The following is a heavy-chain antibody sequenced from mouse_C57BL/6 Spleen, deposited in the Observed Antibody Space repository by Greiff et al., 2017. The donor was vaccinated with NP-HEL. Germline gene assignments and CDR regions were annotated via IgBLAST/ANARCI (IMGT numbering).Heavy chain of an antibody. J-gene: IGHJ3*01. D-gene: IGHD4-1*01. CDR2: ISYDGSN. Sequence: VQLQQSGPGLVKPSQSLSLTCSVTGYSITSGYYWNWIRQFPGNKLEWMGYISYDGSNNYNPSLKNRISITRDTSKNQFFLKLNSVTTEDTATYYCARDALNWAWFAYWGQGTLVTVSA. CDR3: ARDALNWAWFAY. V-gene: IGHV3-6*01. CDR1: GYSITSGYY.